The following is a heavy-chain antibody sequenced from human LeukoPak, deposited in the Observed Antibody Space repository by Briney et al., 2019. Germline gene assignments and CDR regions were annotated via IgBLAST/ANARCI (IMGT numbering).Heavy chain of an antibody. Sequence: SETLSLTCTVSGGSISSGGYYWSWTRQHPGKGLEWIGYIYYSGSTYYNPSLKSRVTISVDTSKNQFSLKLSSVTAADTAVYYCARELDYGDYGGFDYWGQGTLVTVSS. V-gene: IGHV4-31*03. D-gene: IGHD4-17*01. CDR2: IYYSGST. CDR1: GGSISSGGYY. CDR3: ARELDYGDYGGFDY. J-gene: IGHJ4*02.